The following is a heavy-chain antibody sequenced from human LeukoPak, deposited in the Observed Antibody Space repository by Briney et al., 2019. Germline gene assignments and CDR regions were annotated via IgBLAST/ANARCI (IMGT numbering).Heavy chain of an antibody. Sequence: PSETLSLTCTVSGGSISSYYWSWIRQPPGKGLEWIGYIYYSGSTNYNPPLKSRVTISVDTSKNQFSLKLSSVTAADTAVYYCARAPWELQKLSYWGQGTLVTVSS. V-gene: IGHV4-59*01. D-gene: IGHD1-26*01. CDR3: ARAPWELQKLSY. CDR2: IYYSGST. CDR1: GGSISSYY. J-gene: IGHJ4*02.